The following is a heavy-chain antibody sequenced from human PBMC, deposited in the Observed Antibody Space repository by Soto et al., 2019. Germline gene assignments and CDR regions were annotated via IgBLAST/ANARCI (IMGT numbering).Heavy chain of an antibody. D-gene: IGHD3-10*01. CDR3: ARDTRPSYYGSGSYVVDY. Sequence: QVQLVESGGGVVQPGRSLRLSCAASGFTFSTYGMHWVRQAPGKGLEWVALIWYDGSNKYYRDSVKGRFSISRDNSKKSLHLQMNSLRAEDTAVYYCARDTRPSYYGSGSYVVDYWCQGTLVTVSS. CDR1: GFTFSTYG. V-gene: IGHV3-33*01. J-gene: IGHJ4*02. CDR2: IWYDGSNK.